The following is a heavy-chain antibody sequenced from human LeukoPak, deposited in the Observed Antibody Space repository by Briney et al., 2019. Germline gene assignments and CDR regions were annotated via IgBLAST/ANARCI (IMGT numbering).Heavy chain of an antibody. CDR1: GFTFSSYG. J-gene: IGHJ4*02. CDR2: ISSSSSFI. CDR3: AREIMVDY. Sequence: GGSLRLSCAASGFTFSSYGMNWVRQAPGRGLEWVSSISSSSSFIYYVDSVRGRFTISRDNAKNSLYLQMNSLRAEDTAVYYCAREIMVDYWGQGTLVTVSS. D-gene: IGHD2-8*01. V-gene: IGHV3-21*01.